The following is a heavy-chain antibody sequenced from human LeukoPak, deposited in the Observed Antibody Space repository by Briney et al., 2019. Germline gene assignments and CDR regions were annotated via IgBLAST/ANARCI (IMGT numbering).Heavy chain of an antibody. J-gene: IGHJ4*02. CDR3: ARDNYYDSSGYYYPFDY. V-gene: IGHV4-59*01. D-gene: IGHD3-22*01. CDR1: GGSISSYY. CDR2: IYYSGST. Sequence: PSETLSLTCTVSGGSISSYYWSWIRQPPGKGLEWIGYIYYSGSTNYNPSLKSRVTISVDTSKNQFPLKLSSVTAADTAVYYCARDNYYDSSGYYYPFDYWGQGTLVTVSS.